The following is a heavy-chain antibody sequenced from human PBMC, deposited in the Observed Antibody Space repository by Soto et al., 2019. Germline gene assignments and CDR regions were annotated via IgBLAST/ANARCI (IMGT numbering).Heavy chain of an antibody. Sequence: ASVKVSCKASGYTFTSYYMQWVRQAPGQGLEWMGIINPSGGSTSYAQKFQGRVTITRDTSASTAYMELSSLRSEDTAVYYCARGQNPYYFDYWGQGTLVTVSS. J-gene: IGHJ4*02. V-gene: IGHV1-46*01. CDR3: ARGQNPYYFDY. CDR2: INPSGGST. CDR1: GYTFTSYY.